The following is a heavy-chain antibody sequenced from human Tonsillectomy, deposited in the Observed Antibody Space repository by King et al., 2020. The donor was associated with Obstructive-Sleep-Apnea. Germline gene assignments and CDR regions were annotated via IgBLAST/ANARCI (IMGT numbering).Heavy chain of an antibody. D-gene: IGHD2-21*02. Sequence: VQLVESGGGLVKPGGSLRLSCSASGFIFSTFKMNWLRQAPGKGLEWVSAIGPSSSDIYYADSVKGRFTVSRDNAKNSLYLQMNSLRAGDTAVYYCAREQCGDNCFQVDFWGQGPLVTASS. V-gene: IGHV3-21*01. J-gene: IGHJ4*02. CDR1: GFIFSTFK. CDR2: IGPSSSDI. CDR3: AREQCGDNCFQVDF.